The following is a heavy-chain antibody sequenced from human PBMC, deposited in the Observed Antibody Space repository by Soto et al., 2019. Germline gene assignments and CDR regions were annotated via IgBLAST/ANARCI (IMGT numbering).Heavy chain of an antibody. CDR1: GFTFSNTW. D-gene: IGHD2-2*01. CDR3: ATDGSYAQHV. J-gene: IGHJ6*02. Sequence: GSLRLSCAASGFTFSNTWVHWVRQAPGKGLVWVSHINSDGTTTTYADSVKGRFTISRDNAKNTVHLQMNSLRAEDTAVYYCATDGSYAQHVWGQGTTVTVSS. CDR2: INSDGTTT. V-gene: IGHV3-74*01.